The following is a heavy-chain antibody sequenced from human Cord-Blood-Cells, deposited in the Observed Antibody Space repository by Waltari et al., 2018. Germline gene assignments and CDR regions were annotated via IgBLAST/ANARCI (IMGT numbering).Heavy chain of an antibody. V-gene: IGHV4-39*01. CDR3: SLTGEKRYYFDY. D-gene: IGHD7-27*01. Sequence: QLQLQESGPGLVKPSETLSLTCTVSGGSISSSSYYWGWIRQPPGKGLEWIGSIYYSGRTYYNPSLKSRVTISVDTSKNQFSLKLSSVTAADTAVYYCSLTGEKRYYFDYWGQGTLVTVSS. J-gene: IGHJ4*02. CDR1: GGSISSSSYY. CDR2: IYYSGRT.